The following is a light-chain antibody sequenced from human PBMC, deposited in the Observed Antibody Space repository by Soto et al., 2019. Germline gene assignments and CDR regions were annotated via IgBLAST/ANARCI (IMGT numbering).Light chain of an antibody. V-gene: IGKV3-11*01. CDR2: DAS. CDR3: QQRSNWPPGMYT. CDR1: QSVSSY. J-gene: IGKJ2*01. Sequence: EIVLTQSPATLSLSPGERATLSCRASQSVSSYLAWYQQKPGQAPRLLNYDASNRATGIPARFSGSGSGTDFTLTISSLEPEDFAVYYCQQRSNWPPGMYTFGQGTKLEIK.